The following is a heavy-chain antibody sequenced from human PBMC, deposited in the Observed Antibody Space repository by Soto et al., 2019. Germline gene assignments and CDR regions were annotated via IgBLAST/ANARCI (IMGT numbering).Heavy chain of an antibody. J-gene: IGHJ4*02. V-gene: IGHV3-21*06. D-gene: IGHD3-10*01. CDR2: ISGIRDYI. CDR3: AREGVHNYTEYYFDY. CDR1: GFTFSYYP. Sequence: GGSLRLSCAASGFTFSYYPLHWVRRAPGKGLEWVSSISGIRDYIRYADSVKGRFTLSRDNAKTSLYLQMNSLTAEDTAVYYCAREGVHNYTEYYFDYWGQGTLVTVSS.